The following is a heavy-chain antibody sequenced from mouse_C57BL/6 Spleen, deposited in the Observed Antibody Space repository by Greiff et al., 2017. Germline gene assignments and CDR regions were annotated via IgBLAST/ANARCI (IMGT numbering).Heavy chain of an antibody. V-gene: IGHV1-4*01. CDR2: INPSSGYT. CDR3: AREDGNFDY. CDR1: GYTFTSYT. D-gene: IGHD2-1*01. Sequence: QVHVKQSGAELARPGASVKMSCKASGYTFTSYTMHWVKQRPGQGLEWIGYINPSSGYTKYNQKFKDKATLTADKSSSTAYMQLSSLTSEDSAVYYCAREDGNFDYWGQGTTRTVSS. J-gene: IGHJ2*01.